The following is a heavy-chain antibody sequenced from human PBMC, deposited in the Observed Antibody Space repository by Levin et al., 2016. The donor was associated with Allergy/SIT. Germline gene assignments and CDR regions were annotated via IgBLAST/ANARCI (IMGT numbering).Heavy chain of an antibody. CDR3: AHSITMIVVVSDAFDI. Sequence: RQAPGKALEWLALIYWNDDKRYSPSLKSRLTITKDTSKNQVVLTMTNMDPVDTATYYCAHSITMIVVVSDAFDIWGQGTMVTVSS. D-gene: IGHD3-22*01. J-gene: IGHJ3*02. CDR2: IYWNDDK. V-gene: IGHV2-5*01.